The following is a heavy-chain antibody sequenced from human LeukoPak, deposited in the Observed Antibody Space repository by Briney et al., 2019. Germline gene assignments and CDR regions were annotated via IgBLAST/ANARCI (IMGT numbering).Heavy chain of an antibody. CDR2: IKSKTDGGTT. CDR1: GFTFSNAW. Sequence: GSLRLSCAASGFTFSNAWMSWVRQAPGKGLEWVGRIKSKTDGGTTDYAAPVKGRFTISGDDSKNTLYLQMNSLKTEDTAVYYCTTFLSPYYYYGMDVWGQGTTVTVSS. J-gene: IGHJ6*02. CDR3: TTFLSPYYYYGMDV. V-gene: IGHV3-15*01.